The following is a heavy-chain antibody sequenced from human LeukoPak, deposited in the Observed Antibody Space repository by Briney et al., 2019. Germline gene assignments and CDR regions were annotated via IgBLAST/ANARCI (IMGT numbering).Heavy chain of an antibody. CDR1: GFIFNYYG. CDR2: ISSSSSSI. D-gene: IGHD6-19*01. V-gene: IGHV3-48*02. J-gene: IGHJ4*02. Sequence: GGSLRLSCAASGFIFNYYGMNWVRQAPGKGLEWVSYISSSSSSIYYADSVKGRFTISRDNAKNSLYLQMNSLRDEDTAVYYCASIGWYSNEFDYWGQGTLVTVSS. CDR3: ASIGWYSNEFDY.